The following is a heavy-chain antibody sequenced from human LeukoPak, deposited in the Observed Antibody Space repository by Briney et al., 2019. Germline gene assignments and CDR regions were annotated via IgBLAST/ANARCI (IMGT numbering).Heavy chain of an antibody. D-gene: IGHD6-13*01. Sequence: PGRSLRLSCAASGFTFSSYAMHWVRQAPGKGLEWVAVISYDGSNKYYADSVKGRFTISRDNSKNTLYLQVNSLRAEDTAVYYCARVALRGIAAAPADYWGQGTLVTVSS. CDR3: ARVALRGIAAAPADY. CDR2: ISYDGSNK. J-gene: IGHJ4*02. CDR1: GFTFSSYA. V-gene: IGHV3-30-3*01.